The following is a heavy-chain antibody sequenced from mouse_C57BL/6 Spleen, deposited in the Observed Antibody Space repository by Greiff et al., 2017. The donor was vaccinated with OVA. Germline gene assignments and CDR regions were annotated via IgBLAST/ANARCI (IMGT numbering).Heavy chain of an antibody. V-gene: IGHV3-6*01. J-gene: IGHJ2*01. D-gene: IGHD1-1*01. CDR2: ISYDGSN. CDR3: AREHYYGSSYAFDY. CDR1: GYSITSGYY. Sequence: VQLQQSGPGLVKPSQSLSLTCSVTGYSITSGYYWNWIRQFPGNKLEWMGYISYDGSNNYNPSLKNRISITRDTSKNQFFLKLNSVTTEDTATYYCAREHYYGSSYAFDYWGQGTTLTVSS.